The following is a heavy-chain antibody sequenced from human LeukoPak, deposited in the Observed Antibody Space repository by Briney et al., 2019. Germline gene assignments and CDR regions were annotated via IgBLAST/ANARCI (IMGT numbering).Heavy chain of an antibody. V-gene: IGHV4-4*02. CDR1: GGSISTTNW. D-gene: IGHD2/OR15-2a*01. CDR2: ISLSGLT. CDR3: ARVSPLPSEYFQH. J-gene: IGHJ1*01. Sequence: PSETLSLTCGVSGGSISTTNWWSWIRQSPGQGLEWIGEISLSGLTNYSPSLNSRVTISVDTSKNQFSLKLSSVTAADTAVYYCARVSPLPSEYFQHWGQGTLVTVSS.